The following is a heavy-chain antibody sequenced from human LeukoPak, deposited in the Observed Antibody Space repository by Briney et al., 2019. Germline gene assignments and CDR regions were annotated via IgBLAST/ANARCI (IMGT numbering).Heavy chain of an antibody. Sequence: GGSLRLSCVASGFTFSSYEMNWVRQTPGKGLEWVSYISSSGSTIYYADSVKGRFTISRDNAKNSLYLQMNSLRVEDTAVYYCARAGWARGAFDIWGQGTMVTVSS. V-gene: IGHV3-48*03. CDR1: GFTFSSYE. D-gene: IGHD1-26*01. CDR2: ISSSGSTI. CDR3: ARAGWARGAFDI. J-gene: IGHJ3*02.